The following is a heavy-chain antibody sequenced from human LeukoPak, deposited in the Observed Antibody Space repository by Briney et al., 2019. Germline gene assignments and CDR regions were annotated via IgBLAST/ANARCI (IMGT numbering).Heavy chain of an antibody. D-gene: IGHD6-19*01. CDR2: INHSGST. J-gene: IGHJ5*02. Sequence: SETLSLTCAVYGGSFSGYYWSWIRQPPGKGLEWIGEINHSGSTNYNPSLKSRVTISIDTSRNQFSMNLNSVTAADTAVYYRAKGAGPPWFDPWGQGTLVTVSS. CDR3: AKGAGPPWFDP. V-gene: IGHV4-34*01. CDR1: GGSFSGYY.